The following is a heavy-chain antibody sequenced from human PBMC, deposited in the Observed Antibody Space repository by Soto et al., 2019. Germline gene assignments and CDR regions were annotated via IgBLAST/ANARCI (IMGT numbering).Heavy chain of an antibody. J-gene: IGHJ4*02. Sequence: GGSLRLSCAASGFTVSSYAMSWFRQAPGKGLEWVSAMSGSGGSTYYADSVKGRFTISRANSKNTLYLQMNSLRAEDTAVYYCAKDRNSLRKWFGEPPVEYYFDYWGQGTLVTVSS. CDR2: MSGSGGST. CDR3: AKDRNSLRKWFGEPPVEYYFDY. D-gene: IGHD3-10*01. CDR1: GFTVSSYA. V-gene: IGHV3-23*01.